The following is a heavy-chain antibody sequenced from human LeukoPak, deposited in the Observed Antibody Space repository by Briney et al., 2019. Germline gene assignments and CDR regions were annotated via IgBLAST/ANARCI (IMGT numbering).Heavy chain of an antibody. CDR2: IYYSGST. D-gene: IGHD6-13*01. CDR1: GGSISSSSYY. Sequence: SETLSLTCTVSGGSISSSSYYWGWIRQPPGKGLEWIGSIYYSGSTYYNPSLKSRVTISVDTSKNQFSLKLSSVTAADTAVYYCARMVPEYSSSWDGLFDYWGQGTLVIVSS. V-gene: IGHV4-39*01. J-gene: IGHJ4*02. CDR3: ARMVPEYSSSWDGLFDY.